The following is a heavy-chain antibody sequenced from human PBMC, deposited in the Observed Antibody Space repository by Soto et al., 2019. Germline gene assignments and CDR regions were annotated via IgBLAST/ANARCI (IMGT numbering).Heavy chain of an antibody. J-gene: IGHJ6*01. V-gene: IGHV2-70*01. CDR1: GFSLSTSGMC. D-gene: IGHD5-18*01. Sequence: SGPTLVNPTQTLTLTCTFSGFSLSTSGMCVSWIRQPPGKALEWLALIDWDDDKYYSTSLKTRLTISKDTSKNQVVLTMTNMDPVDTATYYCARTIRYSYGSYYYYGMDVWGQGTTVTVSS. CDR2: IDWDDDK. CDR3: ARTIRYSYGSYYYYGMDV.